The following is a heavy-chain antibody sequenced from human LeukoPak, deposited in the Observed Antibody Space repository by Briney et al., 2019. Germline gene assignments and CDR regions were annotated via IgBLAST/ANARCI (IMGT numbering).Heavy chain of an antibody. CDR3: TRESGACSPFGF. D-gene: IGHD2-21*02. CDR2: VHLSGAT. CDR1: GGSITTTNW. Sequence: NPSETLSLTCAVSGGSITTTNWWSWVRQPPGKGLEWIGEVHLSGATNYNLSLESRVSMSIDKSKNHLSLEVTSVTAADTAIYYCTRESGACSPFGFWGQGTLVTVSS. J-gene: IGHJ4*02. V-gene: IGHV4-4*02.